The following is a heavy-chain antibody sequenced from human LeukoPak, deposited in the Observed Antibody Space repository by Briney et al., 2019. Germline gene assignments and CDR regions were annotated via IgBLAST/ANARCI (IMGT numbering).Heavy chain of an antibody. V-gene: IGHV3-74*01. CDR2: MNGEGTTI. D-gene: IGHD1-7*01. J-gene: IGHJ4*02. CDR1: W. CDR3: ATARNFRFEY. Sequence: WMHWXRHXPXXXXMWVSRMNGEGTTIDYADSVKGRFTVSRDYAKNTLFLQMNNLRTEDTALYFCATARNFRFEYWGQGSLVIVSA.